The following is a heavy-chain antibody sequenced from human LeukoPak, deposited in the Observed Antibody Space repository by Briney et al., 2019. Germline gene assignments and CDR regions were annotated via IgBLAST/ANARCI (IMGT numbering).Heavy chain of an antibody. CDR3: ARGNQYSSSWYDRYYYYYMDV. Sequence: ASVKVSCKASGYTFTGYYMHWVRQAPGQGLEWMGWINPNSGGTNYAQKFQGRVTMTRDTSISTAYMELSRLRSDDTAVYYCARGNQYSSSWYDRYYYYYMDVWGKGTTVTVSS. V-gene: IGHV1-2*02. J-gene: IGHJ6*03. D-gene: IGHD6-13*01. CDR1: GYTFTGYY. CDR2: INPNSGGT.